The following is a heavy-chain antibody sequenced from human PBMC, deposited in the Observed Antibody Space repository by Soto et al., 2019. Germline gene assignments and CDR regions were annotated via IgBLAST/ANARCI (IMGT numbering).Heavy chain of an antibody. D-gene: IGHD2-21*02. J-gene: IGHJ5*01. V-gene: IGHV3-23*01. CDR2: ITGSGGRT. CDR3: AKDTRYGDCVRWFDS. CDR1: GFTFSSYA. Sequence: EVHLLESGGGLVQPGGSLRLSCEASGFTFSSYAMTWVRQAPGRGLEGVSGITGSGGRTYYADSVKGRFTISRDNSKSTLYLQTDSLRAEDTAVYYCAKDTRYGDCVRWFDSGGQGTLVTVSS.